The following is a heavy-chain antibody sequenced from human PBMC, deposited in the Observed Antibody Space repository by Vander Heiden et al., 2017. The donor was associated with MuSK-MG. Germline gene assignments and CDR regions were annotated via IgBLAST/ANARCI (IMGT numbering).Heavy chain of an antibody. CDR3: EGHRGDGNICEK. J-gene: IGHJ4*01. Sequence: QMRLLQWGSGLLRPSETLSVTCDIYGEQFNYYYWTWIRQSPTRGVEWIGDVNYSGAVTHNPSLKSRTTISIDTHKGRVSSHMSSVTPADTAVDVCEGHRGDGNICEKWDHRTLGTV. CDR2: VNYSGAV. CDR1: GEQFNYYY. V-gene: IGHV4-34*04. D-gene: IGHD1-1*01.